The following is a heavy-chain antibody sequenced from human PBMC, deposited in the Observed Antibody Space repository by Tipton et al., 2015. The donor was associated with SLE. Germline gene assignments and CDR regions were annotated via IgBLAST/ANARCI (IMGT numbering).Heavy chain of an antibody. CDR1: GFTFSSYE. Sequence: SLRLSCAASGFTFSSYEMNWVRQAPGKGLEWVSYIISGGGTIYYADSVKGRFTISRDNAKNSLFLQMNSLRAEDTAVYYCARGSTAYGDYAFDYWGQGTLVTVSS. CDR2: IISGGGTI. CDR3: ARGSTAYGDYAFDY. D-gene: IGHD4-17*01. V-gene: IGHV3-48*03. J-gene: IGHJ4*02.